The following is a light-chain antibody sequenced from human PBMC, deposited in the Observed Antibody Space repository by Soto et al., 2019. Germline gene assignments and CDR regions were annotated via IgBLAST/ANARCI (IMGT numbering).Light chain of an antibody. CDR2: DAX. CDR3: QQRRA. V-gene: IGKV3-11*01. Sequence: EIVLTQSPATLSLSPGERATLSCRASQSVSSYLAWYQQKPGQAPGLLIYDAXXXXXXXXXXXXGSGSGTXXXXXISSLEPEDFAVYYCQQRRAFGGGTKV. CDR1: QSVSSY. J-gene: IGKJ4*01.